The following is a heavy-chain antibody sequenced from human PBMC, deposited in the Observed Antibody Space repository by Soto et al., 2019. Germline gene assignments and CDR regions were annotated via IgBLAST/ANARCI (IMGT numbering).Heavy chain of an antibody. Sequence: QVQLVQSGAEVKKPGASVKVSCKASGYTFTSYAMHWVRQAPGQRLEWMGWINAGNGNTKYSQKFQGRVTITRDTAASTAYMELSSLRSEDTAVYYWAGDSVGYYYYGMDVWGQGTTVTVSS. J-gene: IGHJ6*02. CDR1: GYTFTSYA. CDR2: INAGNGNT. V-gene: IGHV1-3*01. CDR3: AGDSVGYYYYGMDV. D-gene: IGHD2-15*01.